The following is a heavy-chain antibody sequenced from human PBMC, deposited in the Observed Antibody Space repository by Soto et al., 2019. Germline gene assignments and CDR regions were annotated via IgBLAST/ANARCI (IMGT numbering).Heavy chain of an antibody. CDR3: ANDARFSGYDYGFDF. V-gene: IGHV3-23*01. J-gene: IGHJ4*01. D-gene: IGHD5-12*01. Sequence: GGSLRLSCAASGFTFSDFAMSWVRQAPGKGLECVSGISVSGGTTYYADSVKGRFTISRDNSKNTLYLQMNSLRVDDTAVYYCANDARFSGYDYGFDFWGHGTLVTVSS. CDR2: ISVSGGTT. CDR1: GFTFSDFA.